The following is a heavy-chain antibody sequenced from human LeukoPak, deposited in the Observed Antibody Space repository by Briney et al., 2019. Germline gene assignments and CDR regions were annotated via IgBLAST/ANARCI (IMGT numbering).Heavy chain of an antibody. V-gene: IGHV3-33*01. CDR2: IFYDGSKK. Sequence: GGSLRLSCVASGFTFRNYGMHWIRQAPGKGLEWVSVIFYDGSKKYCADFVKGRFTISRDNSKNVVYLQMDSLRAEDTAFYYCARSLGETTFDWWGQGTLVTVPS. CDR1: GFTFRNYG. D-gene: IGHD3-16*01. J-gene: IGHJ4*02. CDR3: ARSLGETTFDW.